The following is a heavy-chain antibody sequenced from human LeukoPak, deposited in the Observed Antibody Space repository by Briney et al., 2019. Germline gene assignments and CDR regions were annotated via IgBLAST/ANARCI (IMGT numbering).Heavy chain of an antibody. J-gene: IGHJ6*02. V-gene: IGHV4-59*08. CDR1: GHSLSNPY. D-gene: IGHD3-3*01. CDR3: ARLRPLERVSSYCYHAMDV. Sequence: SDPLSLPCSVSGHSLSNPYGSCVRQPPGKALVGIGYVNYSGSINYSPSLNSRLTLSIDRSRSHFSLKLTSVTAADTAVYYCARLRPLERVSSYCYHAMDVWGQGTTVTVSS. CDR2: VNYSGSI.